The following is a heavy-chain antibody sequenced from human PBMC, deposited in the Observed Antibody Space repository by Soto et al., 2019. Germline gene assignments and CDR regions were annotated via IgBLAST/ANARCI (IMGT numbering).Heavy chain of an antibody. D-gene: IGHD1-7*01. V-gene: IGHV1-3*01. CDR1: GYTFTTYA. Sequence: QVQLVQSGAEVKKPGASVKVSCKASGYTFTTYAMHWVRQAPGQRLQWMGWINAGNGNTKYSQKFQGRATITRNTSASTANMELTSLKSKDTAVYYWARGKGLTETPYALANWGQGPLFTVPS. CDR3: ARGKGLTETPYALAN. J-gene: IGHJ4*02. CDR2: INAGNGNT.